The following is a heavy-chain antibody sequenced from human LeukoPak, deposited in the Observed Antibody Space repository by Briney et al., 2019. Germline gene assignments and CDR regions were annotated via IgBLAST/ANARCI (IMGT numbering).Heavy chain of an antibody. CDR1: GGSISSYY. Sequence: NPSETLSPTCTVSGGSISSYYWSWIRQPPGKGLEWIGYIYYSGSTNYNPPLKSRVTISVDTSKNQFSLKLSSVTAADTAVYYCARVIFGVVIPLANYYYYMDVWGKGTTVTVSS. CDR2: IYYSGST. CDR3: ARVIFGVVIPLANYYYYMDV. V-gene: IGHV4-59*01. D-gene: IGHD3-3*02. J-gene: IGHJ6*03.